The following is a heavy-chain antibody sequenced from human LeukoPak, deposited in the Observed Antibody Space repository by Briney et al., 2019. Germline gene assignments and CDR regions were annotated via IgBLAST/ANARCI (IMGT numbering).Heavy chain of an antibody. Sequence: PGGSLRLSCAASGFTFSSYAMHWVRQAPGKGLEWVAVISYDGSNKYYADSVKSRFTISRDNSKNTLYLQMNSLRAEDTAVYYCARCYFSSTSCYGFGYWGQGTLVTVSS. V-gene: IGHV3-30*04. CDR1: GFTFSSYA. J-gene: IGHJ4*02. D-gene: IGHD2-2*01. CDR3: ARCYFSSTSCYGFGY. CDR2: ISYDGSNK.